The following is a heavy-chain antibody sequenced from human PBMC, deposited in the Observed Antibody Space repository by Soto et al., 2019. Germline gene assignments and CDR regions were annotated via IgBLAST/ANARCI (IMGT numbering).Heavy chain of an antibody. CDR1: GGSISGSNW. V-gene: IGHV4-4*02. CDR2: IYYSGST. Sequence: SETLSRTCAVSGGSISGSNWWRWVRPPPGKGLEWIGYIYYSGSTYYNPSLKSRVTISVDTSKNQFSLKLSSVTATDTAVYYCARGAAVAVAGLGTFDNWGQGTLVTVSS. D-gene: IGHD6-19*01. CDR3: ARGAAVAVAGLGTFDN. J-gene: IGHJ4*02.